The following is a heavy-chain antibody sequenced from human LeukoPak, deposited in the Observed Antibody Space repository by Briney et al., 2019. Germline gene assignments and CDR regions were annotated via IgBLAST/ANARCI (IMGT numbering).Heavy chain of an antibody. CDR2: ISYDGSNK. CDR3: ARDVGLLWFGELGY. CDR1: GFTFSSYA. J-gene: IGHJ4*02. V-gene: IGHV3-30-3*01. Sequence: GRSLRLSCAASGFTFSSYAMHWVRQAPGKGLEWVAVISYDGSNKYYADSVKGRFTISRDNSKNTLYLQMNSLRAEDTAVYYCARDVGLLWFGELGYWGQGTLVTVSS. D-gene: IGHD3-10*01.